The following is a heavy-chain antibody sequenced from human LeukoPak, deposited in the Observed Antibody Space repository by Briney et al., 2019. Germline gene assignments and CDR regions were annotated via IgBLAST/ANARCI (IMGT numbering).Heavy chain of an antibody. Sequence: ESIRYISYRRFTTYTPSLKSPVTIPLDTSKNQFSLKLTSVTAAHTAVYYCAGHHPRNTVDFWGQGPLVTVS. CDR3: AGHHPRNTVDF. J-gene: IGHJ4*02. D-gene: IGHD2/OR15-2a*01. CDR2: ISYRRFT. V-gene: IGHV4-59*08.